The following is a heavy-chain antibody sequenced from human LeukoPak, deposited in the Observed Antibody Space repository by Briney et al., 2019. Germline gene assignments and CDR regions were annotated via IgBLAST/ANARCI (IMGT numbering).Heavy chain of an antibody. D-gene: IGHD3-22*01. CDR2: ISSSSSYI. V-gene: IGHV3-21*01. CDR1: GFTFSSYS. Sequence: GGSLRLSRAASGFTFSSYSMNWVRQAPGKGLEWVSSISSSSSYIYYADSVKGRFTISRDNAKNSLYLQMNSLRAEDTAVYYCARDLPNTMIVFDYWGQGTLVTVSS. J-gene: IGHJ4*02. CDR3: ARDLPNTMIVFDY.